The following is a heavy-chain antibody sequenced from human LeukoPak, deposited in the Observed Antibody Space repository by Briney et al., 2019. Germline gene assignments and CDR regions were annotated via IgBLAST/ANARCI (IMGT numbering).Heavy chain of an antibody. Sequence: GGSLRLSCAASGFTFSSSAMSWVRQAPGKGLEWVSLISWDGGNTYYADSVKGRFTISRDNSKSSLYLQVNSLRTEDTAFYYCAKGSGYHNKAGFDYWGQGTLVTVSS. J-gene: IGHJ4*02. CDR3: AKGSGYHNKAGFDY. CDR1: GFTFSSSA. D-gene: IGHD6-25*01. V-gene: IGHV3-43*02. CDR2: ISWDGGNT.